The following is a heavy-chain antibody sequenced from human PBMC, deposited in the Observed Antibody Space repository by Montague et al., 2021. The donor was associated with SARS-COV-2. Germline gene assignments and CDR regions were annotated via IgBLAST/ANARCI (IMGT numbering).Heavy chain of an antibody. CDR2: ISHSGSS. D-gene: IGHD4/OR15-4a*01. J-gene: IGHJ4*02. V-gene: IGHV4-39*01. Sequence: SETLSLTCAVSGGSISNKDYYWGWIRQSPGKGLEWLGQISHSGSSNYNPSLKSRVTVSVDTAKNQFSRKLTTVNVADMAVYYCTRGAPGYWGQGTLVTVSS. CDR1: GGSISNKDYY. CDR3: TRGAPGY.